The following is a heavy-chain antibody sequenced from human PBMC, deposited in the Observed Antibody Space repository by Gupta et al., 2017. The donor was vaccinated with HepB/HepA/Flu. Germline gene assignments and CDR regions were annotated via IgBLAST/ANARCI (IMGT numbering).Heavy chain of an antibody. CDR1: GFTFGDYA. J-gene: IGHJ4*02. D-gene: IGHD1-14*01. CDR2: IRSNMFGGTT. CDR3: TRDHYNSFDY. Sequence: EGQLVESGGDLVQPGRSLRLSCSVSGFTFGDYAMSWVRQAPGKGLEWISFIRSNMFGGTTTYAASVQGRFTISRDDSKSIVYLQMNSLKTEDTAVYYCTRDHYNSFDYWGQGTLVTVSS. V-gene: IGHV3-49*04.